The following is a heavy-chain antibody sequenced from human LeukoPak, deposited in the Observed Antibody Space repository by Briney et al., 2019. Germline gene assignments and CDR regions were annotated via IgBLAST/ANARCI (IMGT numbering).Heavy chain of an antibody. Sequence: SQTLSLTCTVSGGSISSGGYYWSWIRQHPGKGLEWIGYIYYSGSTYYNPSLKSRVTISVDTSKNQFSLKLSSVTAADTAVYYCARDKVSQYSSSSGEFDYWGQGTLVTVSS. CDR1: GGSISSGGYY. J-gene: IGHJ4*02. D-gene: IGHD6-6*01. CDR2: IYYSGST. V-gene: IGHV4-31*03. CDR3: ARDKVSQYSSSSGEFDY.